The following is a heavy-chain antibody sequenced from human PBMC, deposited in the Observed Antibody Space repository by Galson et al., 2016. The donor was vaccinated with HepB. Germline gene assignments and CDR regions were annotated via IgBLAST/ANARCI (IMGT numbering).Heavy chain of an antibody. V-gene: IGHV2-26*01. CDR3: ARVPVTTAYNWFEP. CDR2: IFSTDEK. Sequence: PALVKPPQTLTLTCTVSGLSLSDVRMGVSWIRQPPGKALEWLAHIFSTDEKSYTTSLKSRLTISKDASKNQVVLTMTYMDPLDTATYYCARVPVTTAYNWFEPWGQGTLFTVSS. CDR1: GLSLSDVRMG. J-gene: IGHJ5*02. D-gene: IGHD4-17*01.